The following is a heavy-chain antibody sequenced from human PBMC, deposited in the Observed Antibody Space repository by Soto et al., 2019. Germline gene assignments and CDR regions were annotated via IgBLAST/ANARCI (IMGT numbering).Heavy chain of an antibody. CDR3: ARHIINFRYYYYAMDV. J-gene: IGHJ6*02. V-gene: IGHV5-51*01. Sequence: GASLKISCKGSGYTFTDYWIGWVRQLPGKGLEWMGIIYPGDSDTRYSPSFQGHVTITVDKSTSTAYLQWNTLKASDTAMYYCARHIINFRYYYYAMDVWGQGTTVTGSS. CDR1: GYTFTDYW. CDR2: IYPGDSDT.